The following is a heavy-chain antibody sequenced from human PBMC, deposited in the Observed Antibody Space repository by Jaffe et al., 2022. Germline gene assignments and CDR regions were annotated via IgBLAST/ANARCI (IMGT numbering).Heavy chain of an antibody. V-gene: IGHV3-49*04. Sequence: EVQLVESGGGLVQPGRSLRLSCTASGFTFGDYAMSWVRQAPGKGLEWVGFIRSKAYGGTTEYAASVKGRFTISRDDSKSIAYLQMNSLKTEDTAVYYCTREFMVRTYYYYYMDVWGKGTTVTVSS. CDR3: TREFMVRTYYYYYMDV. J-gene: IGHJ6*03. D-gene: IGHD3-10*01. CDR2: IRSKAYGGTT. CDR1: GFTFGDYA.